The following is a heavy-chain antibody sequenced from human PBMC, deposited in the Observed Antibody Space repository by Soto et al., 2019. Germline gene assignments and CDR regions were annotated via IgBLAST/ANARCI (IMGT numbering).Heavy chain of an antibody. V-gene: IGHV1-46*02. CDR1: GYTFNTYG. Sequence: ASVKVSCKASGYTFNTYGISWVRQAPGQGLEWMGWINPSGGSTSYAQKFQGRVTMTRDTSTSTVYMELSSLRSEDTAVYYCARGNLRFLAAAGINYWGQGTLVTVSS. J-gene: IGHJ4*02. CDR2: INPSGGST. D-gene: IGHD6-13*01. CDR3: ARGNLRFLAAAGINY.